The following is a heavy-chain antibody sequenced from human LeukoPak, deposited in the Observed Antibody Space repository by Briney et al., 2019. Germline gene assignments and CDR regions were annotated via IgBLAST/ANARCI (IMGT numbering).Heavy chain of an antibody. V-gene: IGHV1-24*01. D-gene: IGHD2-15*01. J-gene: IGHJ4*02. CDR3: ATDQGVAAKVRHFDY. Sequence: GASVKVSCKVSGYTLTELSMHWVRQAPGKGLEWMGGFDPEDGETIYAQKFQGRVTMTEDTSTDTAYMGLSSLRSEDTAVYYCATDQGVAAKVRHFDYWGQGTLVTVSS. CDR2: FDPEDGET. CDR1: GYTLTELS.